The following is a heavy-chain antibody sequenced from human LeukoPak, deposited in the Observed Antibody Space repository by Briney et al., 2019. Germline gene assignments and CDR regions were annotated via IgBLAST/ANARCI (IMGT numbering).Heavy chain of an antibody. CDR3: ALGIVVVSPFDY. J-gene: IGHJ4*02. CDR1: GYTFTSYG. V-gene: IGHV1-46*01. D-gene: IGHD3-22*01. Sequence: ASVKVSCKASGYTFTSYGISWVRQAPGQGLEWMGIINPSGGSTSYAQKFQGRVTMTRDTSTSTVYMELSSLRSEDTAVYYCALGIVVVSPFDYWGQGTLVTVSS. CDR2: INPSGGST.